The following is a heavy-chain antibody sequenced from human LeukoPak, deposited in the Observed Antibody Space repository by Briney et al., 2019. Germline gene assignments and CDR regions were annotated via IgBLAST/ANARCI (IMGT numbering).Heavy chain of an antibody. CDR3: AKGPMTAQDY. J-gene: IGHJ4*02. V-gene: IGHV3-53*01. CDR2: IYSGGNT. Sequence: GGSLRLSCTVSGFTVSSNSWSWVRQAPGKGLEWVSFIYSGGNTHYSDSVTGRFTISRDNSKNTLYLQMNSLRAEDTAVYYCAKGPMTAQDYWGQGTLVTVSS. CDR1: GFTVSSNS.